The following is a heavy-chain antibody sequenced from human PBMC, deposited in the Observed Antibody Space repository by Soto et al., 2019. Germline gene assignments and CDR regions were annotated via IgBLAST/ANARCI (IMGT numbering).Heavy chain of an antibody. D-gene: IGHD1-7*01. CDR3: ARDWYNWNYKEGGGY. Sequence: QVQLVQSGAEVKKPGSSVKVSCKASGGTFSSYAISWVRQAPGQGLEWMGGIIPIFGTANYAQKFQGRVTITADESTSTAYMELSSLRSEDTAVYYRARDWYNWNYKEGGGYWGQGTLVTVSS. CDR1: GGTFSSYA. CDR2: IIPIFGTA. V-gene: IGHV1-69*01. J-gene: IGHJ4*02.